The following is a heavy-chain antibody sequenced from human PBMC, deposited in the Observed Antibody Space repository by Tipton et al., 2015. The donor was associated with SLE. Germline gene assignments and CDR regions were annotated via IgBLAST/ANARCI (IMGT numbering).Heavy chain of an antibody. CDR1: CGSISSSNYY. CDR3: ARGISPSESGILTVYFGDPFDF. Sequence: TLSLTCTVSCGSISSSNYYWAWIRQPPGKGLDWIGPIYYSVSTYYNPSLQSRVTISIDTSKNQFSLKLSSVTAADTAVYYCARGISPSESGILTVYFGDPFDFWGEGIEVTVAS. J-gene: IGHJ3*01. CDR2: IYYSVST. V-gene: IGHV4-39*07. D-gene: IGHD3-9*01.